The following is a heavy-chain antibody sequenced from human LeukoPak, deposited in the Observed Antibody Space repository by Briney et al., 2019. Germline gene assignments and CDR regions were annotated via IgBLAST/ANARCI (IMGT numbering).Heavy chain of an antibody. V-gene: IGHV3-66*01. Sequence: GGSLRLSCVASGFSVSGIHMNWVRQAPGKDLEWVSGLYSGGATYYADSMGGRFTISRDNSKNTLYLQMNSLRAEDTAVYYCANVDEDYFDYWGQGTLVTVSS. CDR1: GFSVSGIH. J-gene: IGHJ4*02. CDR2: LYSGGAT. CDR3: ANVDEDYFDY.